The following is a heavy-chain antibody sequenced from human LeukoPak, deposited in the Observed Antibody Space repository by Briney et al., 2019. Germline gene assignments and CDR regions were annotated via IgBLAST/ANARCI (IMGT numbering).Heavy chain of an antibody. J-gene: IGHJ3*02. CDR3: ARVEYDRGLGGAFDI. V-gene: IGHV4-4*07. CDR2: IYTSGST. CDR1: GGSISSYY. Sequence: SETLSLTCTVSGGSISSYYWSWIRQPAGKGLEWIGRIYTSGSTNYNPSLKSRVTMSVDTSKNQFSLKLSSVTAADTAVYYCARVEYDRGLGGAFDIWGQGTMVTVSS. D-gene: IGHD3-22*01.